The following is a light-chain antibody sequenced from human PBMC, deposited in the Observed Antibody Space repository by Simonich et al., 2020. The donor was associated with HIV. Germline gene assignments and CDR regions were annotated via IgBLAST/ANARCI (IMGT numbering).Light chain of an antibody. Sequence: EIVLTQSPATLSLSPGERATLSCRASQSVSSYLAWYQLKPGQAPRLLIYDASTRATGIPARFSGSVSGTEFTLTISSLQSEDFAVYYCQQYNKWPPWTFGQGTKVEI. J-gene: IGKJ1*01. CDR3: QQYNKWPPWT. V-gene: IGKV3-15*01. CDR1: QSVSSY. CDR2: DAS.